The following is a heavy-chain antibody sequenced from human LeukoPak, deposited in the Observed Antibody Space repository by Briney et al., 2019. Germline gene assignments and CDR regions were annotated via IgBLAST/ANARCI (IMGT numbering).Heavy chain of an antibody. CDR1: GFTFSSYA. CDR2: ISYDGSNK. V-gene: IGHV3-30*04. Sequence: PGRSLRLSCAASGFTFSSYAMHWVRQAPGKGLEWVAVISYDGSNKYYADSVKGRFTISRDNSKNTLYLQMNSLRAEDTAVYYCARDRAGYDAFHIWGQGTMVTVSS. J-gene: IGHJ3*02. CDR3: ARDRAGYDAFHI. D-gene: IGHD3-9*01.